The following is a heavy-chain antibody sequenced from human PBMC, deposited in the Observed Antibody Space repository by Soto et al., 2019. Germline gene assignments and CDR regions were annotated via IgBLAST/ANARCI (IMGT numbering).Heavy chain of an antibody. CDR2: IWSDGSDK. Sequence: QVQLVESGGGVVQPGGSLRLSCAASGFTFSDSGMHWVRQAPGKGMEWVAVIWSDGSDKSYADSVEGRFTISRDNSKNTLYLQMNSLRAEDTAVYYCVGSNRYPSSSGWGGGFDYWGQGTLVTVSS. D-gene: IGHD6-6*01. V-gene: IGHV3-33*01. CDR3: VGSNRYPSSSGWGGGFDY. CDR1: GFTFSDSG. J-gene: IGHJ4*02.